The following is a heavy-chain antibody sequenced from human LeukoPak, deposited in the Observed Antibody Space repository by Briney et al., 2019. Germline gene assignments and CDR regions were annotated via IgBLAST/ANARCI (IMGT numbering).Heavy chain of an antibody. CDR2: IYYSGST. CDR3: AREITIFGVVIMRAFDI. Sequence: SETLSLTCTVSGGSISSGGYYWSWIRQHPGKGLEWIGYIYYSGSTYYNPSLKSRVTISVDTSKNQFSLKLSSVTAADTAVYYCAREITIFGVVIMRAFDIWGQGTMVTVSS. D-gene: IGHD3-3*01. CDR1: GGSISSGGYY. J-gene: IGHJ3*02. V-gene: IGHV4-31*03.